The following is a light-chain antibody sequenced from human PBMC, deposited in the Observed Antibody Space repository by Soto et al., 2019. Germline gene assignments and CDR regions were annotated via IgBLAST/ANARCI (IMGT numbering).Light chain of an antibody. CDR1: QTVSSNY. CDR2: GAS. V-gene: IGKV3-20*01. J-gene: IGKJ5*01. CDR3: QQYTGPPTT. Sequence: EILLTQSPDTLCLSPGGRATLSCRSSQTVSSNYLAWCQQRPGQAPRLLIYGASTRAAGIPDRFSGSGSGTDFTLTITRLEPEDSAVYFCQQYTGPPTTVGQGTRLEIK.